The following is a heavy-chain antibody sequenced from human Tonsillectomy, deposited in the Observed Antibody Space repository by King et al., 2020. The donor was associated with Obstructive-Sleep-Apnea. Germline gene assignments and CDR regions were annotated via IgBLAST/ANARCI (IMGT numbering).Heavy chain of an antibody. CDR3: AREDRVGATYFLDY. J-gene: IGHJ4*02. CDR1: GFTFSPYS. CDR2: IVYDGNNQ. D-gene: IGHD1-26*01. V-gene: IGHV3-30-3*01. Sequence: VQLVESGGGVGQPGRSLRLSCAASGFTFSPYSMHWVRQAPGKGLEGGAVIVYDGNNQDYADSVKGRFTISRENSKNTLFLQMNSLRSEDTAVYYCAREDRVGATYFLDYWGQGTLVTVSS.